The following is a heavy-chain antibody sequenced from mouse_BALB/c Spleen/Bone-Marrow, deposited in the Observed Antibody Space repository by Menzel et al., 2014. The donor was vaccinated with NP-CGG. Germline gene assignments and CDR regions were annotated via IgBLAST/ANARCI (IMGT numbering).Heavy chain of an antibody. Sequence: VKLAESGPGLVAPSQSLSITCTVSGFSLTSYGVHWVRQPPGKGLEWLGVIWAGGSTNYNSALMSRLSISKDNSKSQVFLKMNSLQTDDTAMYYCARDYGSSFYAMRHRGQATPVPFSS. CDR1: GFSLTSYG. V-gene: IGHV2-9*02. J-gene: IGHJ4*01. D-gene: IGHD1-1*01. CDR3: ARDYGSSFYAMRH. CDR2: IWAGGST.